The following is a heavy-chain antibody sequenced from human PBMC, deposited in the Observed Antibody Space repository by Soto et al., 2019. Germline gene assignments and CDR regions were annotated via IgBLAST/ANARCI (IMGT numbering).Heavy chain of an antibody. Sequence: SVKVSCKASGGTFSSYAISWVRQAPGQGLEWMGGIIPIFGTANYAQKFQGRVTITADESTSTAYMELSSLRSEDTAVYYCARVGYCSGGSCYNYYYGMDVWGQGTTVTVS. CDR1: GGTFSSYA. CDR2: IIPIFGTA. CDR3: ARVGYCSGGSCYNYYYGMDV. V-gene: IGHV1-69*13. J-gene: IGHJ6*02. D-gene: IGHD2-15*01.